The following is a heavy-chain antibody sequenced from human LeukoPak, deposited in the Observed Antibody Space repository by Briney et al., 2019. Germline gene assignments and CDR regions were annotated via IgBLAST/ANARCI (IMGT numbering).Heavy chain of an antibody. CDR1: GFTFSSYA. CDR3: ARSSGSYIGDVDY. J-gene: IGHJ4*02. V-gene: IGHV3-64*01. Sequence: GGSLRLSCAASGFTFSSYAMHWVRQAPGKGLEYVSAISSNGGSTYYANSVKGRFTISRDNSKYTLYLQMGSLRAEDMAVYYCARSSGSYIGDVDYWGQGTLVTVSS. D-gene: IGHD1-26*01. CDR2: ISSNGGST.